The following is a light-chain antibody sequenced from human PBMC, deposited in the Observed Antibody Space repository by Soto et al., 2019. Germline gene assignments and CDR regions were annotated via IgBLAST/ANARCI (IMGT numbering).Light chain of an antibody. CDR2: GAS. CDR1: QSVSSN. J-gene: IGKJ1*01. Sequence: EIVMTQSPATPSVSPGERPTLSCRASQSVSSNLAWYQQKPGQXPRXXIYGASTRATGIPARFSGSGSGTELTITISSLQSEDFEVYYCQQYNNWPWTFGQGTKVDIK. V-gene: IGKV3-15*01. CDR3: QQYNNWPWT.